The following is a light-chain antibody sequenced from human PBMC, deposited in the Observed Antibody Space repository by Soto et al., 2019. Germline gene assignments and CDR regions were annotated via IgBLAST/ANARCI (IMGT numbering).Light chain of an antibody. J-gene: IGKJ1*01. CDR1: QSTSTW. CDR2: KAS. CDR3: HQYNHWLTWT. Sequence: DIQMTPSPSTLPASVGDRVTITCRANQSTSTWLAWYQQKPGKAPNLLIYKASRLETGVPSRFSGSGSGTEFTLTISSLQSEDFAAYYCHQYNHWLTWTFGQGTKVDI. V-gene: IGKV1-5*03.